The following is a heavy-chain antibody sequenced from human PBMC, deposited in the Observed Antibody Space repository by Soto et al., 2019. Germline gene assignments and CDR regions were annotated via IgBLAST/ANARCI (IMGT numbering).Heavy chain of an antibody. V-gene: IGHV4-59*01. CDR2: IYYSGST. CDR3: AREGSNPGYFDY. CDR1: GGSISSYY. Sequence: NPSETLSLTCTVSGGSISSYYWSWIRQPPGKGLEWIGYIYYSGSTNYNPSLKSRVTISVDTSKNQFSLKLSSVTAADTAVYYCAREGSNPGYFDYWGQGTLVTVSS. D-gene: IGHD4-4*01. J-gene: IGHJ4*02.